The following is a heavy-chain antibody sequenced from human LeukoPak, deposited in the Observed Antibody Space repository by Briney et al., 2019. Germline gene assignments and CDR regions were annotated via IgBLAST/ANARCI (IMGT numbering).Heavy chain of an antibody. V-gene: IGHV3-7*01. CDR2: IKKDGSDK. CDR1: GFSFSSSW. J-gene: IGHJ4*02. CDR3: EGSAGY. Sequence: GVSLRLSCAASGFSFSSSWMSWVRQAPGKGLEWVANIKKDGSDKYYVDSVKGRFTISRDNAKSSLYLQMNSLRSEDTAVYYCEGSAGYWGQGTLVTVSS.